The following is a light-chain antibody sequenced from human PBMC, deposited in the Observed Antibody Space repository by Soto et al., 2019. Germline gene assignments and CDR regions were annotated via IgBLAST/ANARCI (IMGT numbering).Light chain of an antibody. Sequence: QSVLTQPPSASGSPGQSVAISCTGTSSDVGGYNYVSWYQQHPGKAPKLMIYEVNKRPSGVPDRFSGSKSGNTASLTVSGLQAEDEDDYYCSPYAGSSKVFGTGTKFTVL. V-gene: IGLV2-8*01. CDR3: SPYAGSSKV. J-gene: IGLJ1*01. CDR2: EVN. CDR1: SSDVGGYNY.